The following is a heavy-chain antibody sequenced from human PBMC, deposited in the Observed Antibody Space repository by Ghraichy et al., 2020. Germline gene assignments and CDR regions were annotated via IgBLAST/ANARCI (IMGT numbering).Heavy chain of an antibody. CDR3: ARDVDTIMVGWFDT. CDR2: ISPNSGGT. J-gene: IGHJ5*02. CDR1: GYTFTDYY. V-gene: IGHV1-2*02. Sequence: SVKVSCKASGYTFTDYYMHWVRQAPGQGLEWMGWISPNSGGTHFAQQFQGRVTMTRDTSITTAYMELSRLRSDDTAVYYGARDVDTIMVGWFDTWGQGSQVTVST. D-gene: IGHD5-18*01.